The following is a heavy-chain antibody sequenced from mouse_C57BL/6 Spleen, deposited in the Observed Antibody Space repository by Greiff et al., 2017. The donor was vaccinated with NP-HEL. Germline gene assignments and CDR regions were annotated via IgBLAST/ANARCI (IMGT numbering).Heavy chain of an antibody. CDR3: ARRELGRGYAMDY. J-gene: IGHJ4*01. V-gene: IGHV5-15*01. Sequence: EVNLVESGGGLVQPGGSLKLSCAASGFTFSDYGMAWVRQAPRKGPEWVAFISNLAYSIYYADTVTGRFTISRENAKNTLYLEMSSLRSEDTAMYYCARRELGRGYAMDYWGQGTSVTVSS. D-gene: IGHD4-1*01. CDR2: ISNLAYSI. CDR1: GFTFSDYG.